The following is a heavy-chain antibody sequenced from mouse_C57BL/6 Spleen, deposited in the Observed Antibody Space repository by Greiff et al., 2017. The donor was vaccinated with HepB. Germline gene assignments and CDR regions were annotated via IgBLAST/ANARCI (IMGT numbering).Heavy chain of an antibody. Sequence: VQLQQSGPELVKPGASVKISCKASGYAFSSSWMNWVKQRPGKGLEWIGRIYPGDGDTNYNGKFKGKATLTADKSSSTAYMQLSSLTSEDSAVYFCARSGGGDYVDYFDYWGQGTTLTVSS. J-gene: IGHJ2*01. CDR1: GYAFSSSW. D-gene: IGHD2-13*01. V-gene: IGHV1-82*01. CDR2: IYPGDGDT. CDR3: ARSGGGDYVDYFDY.